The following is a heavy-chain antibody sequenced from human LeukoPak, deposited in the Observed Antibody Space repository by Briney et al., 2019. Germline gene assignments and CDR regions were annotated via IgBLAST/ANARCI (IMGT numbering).Heavy chain of an antibody. CDR2: IIPIVNIA. J-gene: IGHJ4*02. V-gene: IGHV1-69*04. Sequence: VASVKVSCKASGGTFNTYAISWVRQAPGQGLEWMGRIIPIVNIANYAQNFQGRVTITADKSTTTAYMELSSLRSEDTAVYFCASRKEELPYYWGQGTLVTVSS. D-gene: IGHD3-10*01. CDR3: ASRKEELPYY. CDR1: GGTFNTYA.